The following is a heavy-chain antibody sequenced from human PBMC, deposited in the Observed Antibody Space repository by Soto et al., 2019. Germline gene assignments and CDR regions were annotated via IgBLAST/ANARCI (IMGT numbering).Heavy chain of an antibody. J-gene: IGHJ4*02. CDR1: GFSFSRVE. CDR2: ISSSSDII. D-gene: IGHD2-2*01. Sequence: PGGSLRLSCAASGFSFSRVEMNWVRQAPGKGLEWVSYISSSSDIIYYADSVKGRFTISRDNAKNSLYLQMNSLRPEDTAVYYCAPALGTHLSPAFDYWGLGTLVTASS. CDR3: APALGTHLSPAFDY. V-gene: IGHV3-48*03.